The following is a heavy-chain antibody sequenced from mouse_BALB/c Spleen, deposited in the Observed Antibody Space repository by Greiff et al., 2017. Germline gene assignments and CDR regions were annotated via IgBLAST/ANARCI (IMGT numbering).Heavy chain of an antibody. CDR3: TGGYYYGPMDY. D-gene: IGHD1-1*01. V-gene: IGHV1-15*01. J-gene: IGHJ2*01. CDR2: IDPETGGT. Sequence: VQLQQSGAELVRPGASVTLSCKASGYTFTDYEMHWVKQTPVHGLEWIGAIDPETGGTAYNQKFKGKATLTADKSSSTAYMELRSLTSEDSAVYYCTGGYYYGPMDYWGQGTTLTVSS. CDR1: GYTFTDYE.